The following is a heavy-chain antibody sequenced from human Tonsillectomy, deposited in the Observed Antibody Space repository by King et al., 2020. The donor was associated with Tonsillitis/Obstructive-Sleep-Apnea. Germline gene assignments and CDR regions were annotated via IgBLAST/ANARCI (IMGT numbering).Heavy chain of an antibody. CDR1: GFTVSSNY. CDR2: IYSGGST. V-gene: IGHV3-66*01. J-gene: IGHJ4*02. D-gene: IGHD2-2*02. Sequence: QLVQSGGGLVQPGGSLRLSCAVSGFTVSSNYMSWVRQAPGKGLEWVSVIYSGGSTYYADSVKGRFTISRDNSKNTLYLQMNSLRAEDTAVYYCARDRCSSTSCYKGNFDYWGQGTLVTVSS. CDR3: ARDRCSSTSCYKGNFDY.